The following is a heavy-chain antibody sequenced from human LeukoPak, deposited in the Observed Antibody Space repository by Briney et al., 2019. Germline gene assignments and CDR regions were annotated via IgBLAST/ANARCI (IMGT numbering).Heavy chain of an antibody. V-gene: IGHV1-18*01. CDR2: ISAYNGNT. D-gene: IGHD1-26*01. J-gene: IGHJ4*02. CDR1: GYSFTNYA. CDR3: ARESLGWELPLVY. Sequence: ASVKVSCKASGYSFTNYAMNWVRQAPGQGLEWMGWISAYNGNTNYAQKLQGRVTMTTDTSTSTAYMELRSLRSDDTAVYYCARESLGWELPLVYWGQGTLVTVSS.